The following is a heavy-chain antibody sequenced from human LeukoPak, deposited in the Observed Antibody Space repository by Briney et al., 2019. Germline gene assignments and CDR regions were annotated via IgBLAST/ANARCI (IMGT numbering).Heavy chain of an antibody. CDR3: AKEITRPNRAVAGLNY. D-gene: IGHD6-19*01. V-gene: IGHV3-30*18. CDR2: ISYDGTNK. Sequence: PGGSLRLSCAASGFTFSAYGMHWVRQAPGKGLEWVAIISYDGTNKYYADSVKGRVTISRDNSKNTLYMKMNSLRAEDTAVYYCAKEITRPNRAVAGLNYWGQGTLVTVSS. J-gene: IGHJ4*02. CDR1: GFTFSAYG.